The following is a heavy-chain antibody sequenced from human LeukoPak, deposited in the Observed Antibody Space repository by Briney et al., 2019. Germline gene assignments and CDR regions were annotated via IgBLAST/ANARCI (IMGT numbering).Heavy chain of an antibody. CDR1: GGSISNYF. V-gene: IGHV4-4*07. Sequence: PSETLSLTCTVSGGSISNYFWSWIRQPAGKGLEWIGRIYTTGITNCNPPLESRVTMSVDTSKNQFSLRLNSVTAADTAVYFCARNALRGYIYGFDYWGQGTLVTVSS. CDR2: IYTTGIT. D-gene: IGHD5-18*01. J-gene: IGHJ4*02. CDR3: ARNALRGYIYGFDY.